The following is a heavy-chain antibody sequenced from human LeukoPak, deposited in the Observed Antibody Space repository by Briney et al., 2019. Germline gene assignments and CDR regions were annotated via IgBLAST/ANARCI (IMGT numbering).Heavy chain of an antibody. V-gene: IGHV3-7*01. D-gene: IGHD3-22*01. CDR3: AEKSDYDSSGSSDY. CDR2: IKHDESEK. CDR1: GFTFSTYW. J-gene: IGHJ4*02. Sequence: PGGSLRLSCAASGFTFSTYWMTWVRQAPGRGLEWVANIKHDESEKYYVDSVKGRFTVSRDNGKNSLYLQMDSLRAEDTAVYYCAEKSDYDSSGSSDYWGQGTLVTVSS.